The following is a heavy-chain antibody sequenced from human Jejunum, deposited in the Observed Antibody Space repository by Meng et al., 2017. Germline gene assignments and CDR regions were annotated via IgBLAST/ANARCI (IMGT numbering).Heavy chain of an antibody. CDR1: GLTFSRYA. J-gene: IGHJ3*01. CDR2: ITGDGGGK. D-gene: IGHD4-17*01. CDR3: AKDPNGDYLGAFDF. Sequence: GSLRLSCVGSGLTFSRYAMIWIRQAPGKGLEWVSSITGDGGGKHYAESVRGRFFISRDNFKNTLYLQMNSLRDEDTAVYYCAKDPNGDYLGAFDFWGQGTMVTISS. V-gene: IGHV3-23*01.